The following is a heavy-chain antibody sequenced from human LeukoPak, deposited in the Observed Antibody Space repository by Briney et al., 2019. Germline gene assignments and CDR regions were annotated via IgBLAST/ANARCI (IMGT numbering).Heavy chain of an antibody. Sequence: GGSLRLSCETSGFTFSDYAMHWVRQAPGKGLEWVAVIWHDGSRKYYADSVKGRFTISRDNSKNTLYLQMNSLRAEDTAVYYCARGPDIVVVLAAISGAYYYYGMDVWGQGTTVTVSS. D-gene: IGHD2-2*02. J-gene: IGHJ6*02. CDR1: GFTFSDYA. CDR2: IWHDGSRK. V-gene: IGHV3-33*01. CDR3: ARGPDIVVVLAAISGAYYYYGMDV.